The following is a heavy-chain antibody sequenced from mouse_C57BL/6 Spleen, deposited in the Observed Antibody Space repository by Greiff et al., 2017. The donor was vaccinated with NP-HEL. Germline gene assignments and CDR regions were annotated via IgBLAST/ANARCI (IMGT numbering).Heavy chain of an antibody. CDR2: IDPETGGT. J-gene: IGHJ4*01. Sequence: QVQLQQSGAELVRPGASVTLSCKASGYTFTDYEMHWVKQTPVHGLEWIGAIDPETGGTAYNQKFKGKAILTADKSSSTAYMELRSLTSEDSAVYYCTREGKRGDAMDYWGQGTSVTVSS. CDR3: TREGKRGDAMDY. V-gene: IGHV1-15*01. CDR1: GYTFTDYE.